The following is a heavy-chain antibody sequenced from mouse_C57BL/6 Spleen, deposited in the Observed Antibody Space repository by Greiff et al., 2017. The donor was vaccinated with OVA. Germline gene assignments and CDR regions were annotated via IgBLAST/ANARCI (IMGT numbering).Heavy chain of an antibody. CDR1: GYSFTSYY. V-gene: IGHV1-66*01. CDR2: IYPGSGDT. D-gene: IGHD3-2*02. CDR3: ARRTAEATGDWVDY. Sequence: VQLQEPGPELVKPGASVKISCKASGYSFTSYYIHWVKQRPGQGLEWIGWIYPGSGDTKYNETFKGKATLTADTSSSTAYMQHSSLTSEDSAVYDCARRTAEATGDWVDYWGQGTSVTVSS. J-gene: IGHJ4*01.